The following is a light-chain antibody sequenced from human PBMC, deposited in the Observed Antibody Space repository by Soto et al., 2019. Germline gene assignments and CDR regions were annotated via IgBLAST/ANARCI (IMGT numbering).Light chain of an antibody. CDR2: TAS. CDR3: QESYSTSYS. V-gene: IGKV1-39*01. CDR1: QSISSY. J-gene: IGKJ2*01. Sequence: DIQMTQSPSSLSAFVGDRVTITCRASQSISSYLNWYQQKPGKAPKLLIYTASNLQSGVPSRFSGSESGTDFTLTISSLQPEDFKPYYCQESYSTSYSFGQGTKLEIK.